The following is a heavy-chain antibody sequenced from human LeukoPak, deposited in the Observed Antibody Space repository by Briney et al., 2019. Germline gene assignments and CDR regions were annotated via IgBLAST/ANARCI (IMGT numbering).Heavy chain of an antibody. CDR3: TTYSCGGDCPIPDY. V-gene: IGHV3-15*01. Sequence: GGSLRLSCAASGFTFSNAWMSWVRQAPGKGLEWVGRIKSKTDGGTTDYAAPVKGRFTISRDDSKNTLYPQMNSLKTEDTAVYYCTTYSCGGDCPIPDYWGQGTLVTVSS. CDR1: GFTFSNAW. CDR2: IKSKTDGGTT. D-gene: IGHD2-21*02. J-gene: IGHJ4*02.